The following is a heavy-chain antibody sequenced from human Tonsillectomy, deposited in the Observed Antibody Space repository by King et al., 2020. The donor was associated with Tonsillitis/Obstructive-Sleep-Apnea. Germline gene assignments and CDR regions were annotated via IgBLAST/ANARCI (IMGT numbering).Heavy chain of an antibody. V-gene: IGHV1-69*01. D-gene: IGHD3-3*01. CDR3: ARGGSTIFGVVISWSDP. Sequence: VQLVESGAEVKKPGSSVKVSCKASGGTFSSYAISWVRQAPGQGLEWMGGIIPIFGTANYAQKFQGRVTITADESTSTAYMELSSLRSEDTAVYYCARGGSTIFGVVISWSDPWGQGTLVTVSS. CDR2: IIPIFGTA. J-gene: IGHJ5*02. CDR1: GGTFSSYA.